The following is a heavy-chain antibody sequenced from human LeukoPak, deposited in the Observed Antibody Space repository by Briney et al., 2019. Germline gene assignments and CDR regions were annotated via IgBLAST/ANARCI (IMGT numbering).Heavy chain of an antibody. V-gene: IGHV3-11*04. CDR2: ISSSGSTI. D-gene: IGHD2-8*01. J-gene: IGHJ3*02. CDR1: GFTLSNYW. Sequence: GGSLRLSCAASGFTLSNYWMSWVRQAPGKGLEWVSYISSSGSTIYYADSVKGRFTISRDNAKNSLYLQMNSLRAEDTAVYYCARAETGYCTNGVCYRGGAFDIWGQGTMVTVSS. CDR3: ARAETGYCTNGVCYRGGAFDI.